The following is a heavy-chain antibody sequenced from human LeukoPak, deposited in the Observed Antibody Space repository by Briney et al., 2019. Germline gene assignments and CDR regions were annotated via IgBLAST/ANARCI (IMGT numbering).Heavy chain of an antibody. Sequence: SATLSLTCAVYGGSFSGYYWTWIRQTPGKGLEWIGEMNPSGSTNYNPSLKSRVTISVDTSKNQFSLKLSSVTAADTAVYYCARGRQDVTMIVVVMTAVSYYLDVWGKGTTVTVS. J-gene: IGHJ6*03. V-gene: IGHV4-34*01. CDR1: GGSFSGYY. CDR2: MNPSGST. D-gene: IGHD3-22*01. CDR3: ARGRQDVTMIVVVMTAVSYYLDV.